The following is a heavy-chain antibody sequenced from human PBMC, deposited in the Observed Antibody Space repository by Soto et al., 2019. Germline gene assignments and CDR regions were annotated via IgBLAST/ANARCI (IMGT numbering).Heavy chain of an antibody. CDR2: IKEDGSEK. CDR3: ARDSVDTAMAAFYYYGMDV. J-gene: IGHJ6*02. V-gene: IGHV3-7*01. D-gene: IGHD5-18*01. Sequence: EVQLVESGGGLVQPGGSLRLSCAASGFTFGSYWMSWVRQAPGKGLEWVANIKEDGSEKNYVDFLKGRFTISRDNAKNSLYLEMNSLRGEDTDISYCARDSVDTAMAAFYYYGMDVWGQGTTVTVSS. CDR1: GFTFGSYW.